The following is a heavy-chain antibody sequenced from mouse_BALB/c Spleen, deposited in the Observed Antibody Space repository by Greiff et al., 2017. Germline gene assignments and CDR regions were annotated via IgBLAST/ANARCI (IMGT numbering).Heavy chain of an antibody. D-gene: IGHD2-1*01. V-gene: IGHV5-4*02. CDR1: GFTFSDYY. J-gene: IGHJ4*01. CDR2: ISDGGSYT. CDR3: ARDRGNYGGAMDY. Sequence: EVQGVESGGGLAKPGGSLKLSCAASGFTFSDYYMYWVRQTPEKRLEWVATISDGGSYTYYPDSVKGRFTISRDNAKNNLYLQMSSLKSEDTAMYYCARDRGNYGGAMDYWGQGTSVTVSS.